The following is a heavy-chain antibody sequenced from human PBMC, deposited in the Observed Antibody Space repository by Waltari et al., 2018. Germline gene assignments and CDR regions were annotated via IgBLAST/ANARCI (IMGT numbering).Heavy chain of an antibody. J-gene: IGHJ4*02. CDR3: ARGFDGWPFDY. V-gene: IGHV4-4*02. CDR2: IHHSGGT. CDR1: GGSFSSNDW. Sequence: QVQLKESGPGLGQPSGTLSLACDVSGGSFSSNDWWSWVRQPPGKGLEWIGEIHHSGGTKYNPSLKSRLLMSVDTSKSQISLTMKSVTAADTAVYYCARGFDGWPFDYWGQGTLVIVSS. D-gene: IGHD6-19*01.